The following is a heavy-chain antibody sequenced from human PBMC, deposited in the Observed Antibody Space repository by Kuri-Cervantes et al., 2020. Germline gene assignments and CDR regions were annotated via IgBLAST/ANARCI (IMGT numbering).Heavy chain of an antibody. CDR1: GFTFSSYA. J-gene: IGHJ4*02. D-gene: IGHD3-22*01. Sequence: GGSLRLSCAASGFTFSSYAMHWVRQAPGKGLEWVAVISYDGSNKYYADSVKGRFTISRDNSKNTLYLQMNSLRAEDTAVYYCARDYYDSSGHSYWGQGTLVTVSS. V-gene: IGHV3-30*14. CDR3: ARDYYDSSGHSY. CDR2: ISYDGSNK.